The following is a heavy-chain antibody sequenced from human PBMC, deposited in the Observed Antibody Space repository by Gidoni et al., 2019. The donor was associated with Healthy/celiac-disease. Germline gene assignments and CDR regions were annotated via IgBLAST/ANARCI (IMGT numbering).Heavy chain of an antibody. Sequence: AAPGFPFGSYAIYWFRQAPGKGLEGVAVISYDGSNKYYADSVKGRFTISRDNSKNTLYLQMNSLRAEDTAVYYCAKSGDSSGYYLNQILQFDYWGQGTLVTVSS. CDR1: GFPFGSYA. D-gene: IGHD3-22*01. J-gene: IGHJ4*02. CDR2: ISYDGSNK. V-gene: IGHV3-30*18. CDR3: AKSGDSSGYYLNQILQFDY.